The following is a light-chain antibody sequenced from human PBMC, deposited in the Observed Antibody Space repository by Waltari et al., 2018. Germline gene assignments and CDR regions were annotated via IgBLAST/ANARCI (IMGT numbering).Light chain of an antibody. CDR3: AVWDARLNGPV. CDR2: DGN. J-gene: IGLJ2*01. V-gene: IGLV1-44*01. CDR1: SSNVGGST. Sequence: QSVLTQPPSASGTPGQRVTISCSGTSSNVGGSTVHWYQQVPGTAPQLLINDGNPGASWVPVLFSGSSSCTSSSLAISGLQSEDEAVYFCAVWDARLNGPVFGGGTKVTVL.